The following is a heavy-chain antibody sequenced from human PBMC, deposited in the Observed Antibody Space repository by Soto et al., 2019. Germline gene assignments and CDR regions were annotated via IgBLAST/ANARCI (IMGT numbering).Heavy chain of an antibody. CDR2: ISTYNGNT. D-gene: IGHD3-22*01. Sequence: QVQLVQSGAEVKKPGASVKVSCKVSGYSFITYGVSWVRQAPGQGRDWMGWISTYNGNTKYAERLQGRVTMTTDTTTSTAYMELRSLRSDDTAVYYCARGPTDYPDNSGNYFLDYWGQGTLVTVSS. J-gene: IGHJ4*02. V-gene: IGHV1-18*01. CDR1: GYSFITYG. CDR3: ARGPTDYPDNSGNYFLDY.